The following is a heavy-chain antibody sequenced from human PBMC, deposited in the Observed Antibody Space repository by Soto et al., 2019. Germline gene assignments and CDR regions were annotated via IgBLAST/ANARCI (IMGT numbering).Heavy chain of an antibody. CDR3: ARHRIGTTLGAFDI. V-gene: IGHV5-51*01. CDR1: GCRFTIYW. CDR2: IYPGDSDT. Sequence: GASLNLSGKGSGCRFTIYWSGWVRQLPGKGLEWMGIIYPGDSDTRYSPSFQGQVTISADKSISTAYLQWSSLKASDTAMYYCARHRIGTTLGAFDIRGQGTMVTVSS. D-gene: IGHD1-7*01. J-gene: IGHJ3*02.